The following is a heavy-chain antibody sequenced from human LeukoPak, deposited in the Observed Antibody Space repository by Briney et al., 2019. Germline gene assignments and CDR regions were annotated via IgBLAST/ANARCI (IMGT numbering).Heavy chain of an antibody. J-gene: IGHJ4*02. CDR3: ARVEISSWYKYFDY. D-gene: IGHD6-13*01. CDR2: IYYSGST. V-gene: IGHV4-59*01. CDR1: GGSISSYY. Sequence: SETLSLTCTVSGGSISSYYWSWIRQPPGKGLEWIGYIYYSGSTNYNPSLKSRVTISVDTSKNQFSLKLSSVTAADTAVYYCARVEISSWYKYFDYWGQGTLVTVSS.